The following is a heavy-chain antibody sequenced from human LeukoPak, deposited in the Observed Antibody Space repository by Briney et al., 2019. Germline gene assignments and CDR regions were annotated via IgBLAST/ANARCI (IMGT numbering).Heavy chain of an antibody. D-gene: IGHD3-16*02. CDR2: VYYSGNT. J-gene: IGHJ4*02. Sequence: SETLSLTCTVSGGSFSSDNYFWVWIRQAPGKGLEWLGSVYYSGNTYYNPSLKSRVTISIDASKNHFSLKLTSVTAADTGVYYCAKRDVWGTYRYSPVRHWGRGTLVTVSS. CDR3: AKRDVWGTYRYSPVRH. CDR1: GGSFSSDNYF. V-gene: IGHV4-39*01.